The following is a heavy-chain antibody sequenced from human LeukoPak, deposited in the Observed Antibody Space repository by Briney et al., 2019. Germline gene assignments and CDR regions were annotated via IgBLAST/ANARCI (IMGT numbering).Heavy chain of an antibody. V-gene: IGHV3-21*03. CDR2: ISGGSSFT. CDR3: ARDLGYSSGPNY. D-gene: IGHD6-19*01. J-gene: IGHJ4*02. CDR1: GFTFSSNW. Sequence: GGSLRLSCAASGFTFSSNWMTWVRQAPGKGLEWVSYISGGSSFTYYVDSVKGRFTISRDNAKNSLYLQMNSLRAEDTAVYYCARDLGYSSGPNYWGQGTRVTVSS.